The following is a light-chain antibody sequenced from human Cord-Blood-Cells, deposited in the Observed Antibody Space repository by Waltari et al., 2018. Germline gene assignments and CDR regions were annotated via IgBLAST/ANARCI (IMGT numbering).Light chain of an antibody. V-gene: IGLV2-8*01. CDR3: SSYAGSNNLV. J-gene: IGLJ3*02. CDR2: EVS. CDR1: TAGVAGSNY. Sequence: HSALTQPPSASGSPGPPATITSPGTTAGVAGSNYARWYQQHPGKAPKLLIYEVSKRPSGVPDRFSGSKSGNTASLTVSGLQAEDEADDYCSSYAGSNNLVFGGGTKLTVL.